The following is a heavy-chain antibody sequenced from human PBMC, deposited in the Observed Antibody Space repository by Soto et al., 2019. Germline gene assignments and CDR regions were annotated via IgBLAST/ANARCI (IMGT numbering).Heavy chain of an antibody. J-gene: IGHJ4*02. D-gene: IGHD1-26*01. V-gene: IGHV3-15*01. Sequence: EVQLVESGGGLVKPGGSLRLSCAASGFTFSNAWMSWVRQAPGKGLEWVGRIKSKPDGETTDYAAPVKGRFTISRDDSQNPLYLQMNNLKTEDTAVYYCSTDLRWEFTPFDYWGQGALVTVSS. CDR1: GFTFSNAW. CDR3: STDLRWEFTPFDY. CDR2: IKSKPDGETT.